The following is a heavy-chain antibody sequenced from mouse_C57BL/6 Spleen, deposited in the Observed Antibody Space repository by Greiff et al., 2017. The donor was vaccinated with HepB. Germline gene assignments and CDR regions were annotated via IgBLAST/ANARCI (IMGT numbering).Heavy chain of an antibody. CDR3: ARWSYDYDGGFDY. CDR2: ILPGSGST. D-gene: IGHD2-4*01. CDR1: GYTFTGYW. V-gene: IGHV1-9*01. J-gene: IGHJ2*01. Sequence: QVQLQPSGAELMKPGASVKLSCKATGYTFTGYWIEWVKQRPGHGLEWIGEILPGSGSTNYNEKFKGKATFTADTSSNTAYMQLSILTTEDSAIYYCARWSYDYDGGFDYWGQGTTLTVSS.